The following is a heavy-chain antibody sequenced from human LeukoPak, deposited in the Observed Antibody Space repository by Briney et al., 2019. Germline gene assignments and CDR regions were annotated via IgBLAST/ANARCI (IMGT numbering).Heavy chain of an antibody. V-gene: IGHV4-38-2*02. J-gene: IGHJ4*02. CDR2: IYHSGST. CDR3: AGVEGRDLGPEFDY. D-gene: IGHD3-10*01. Sequence: SETLSLTCTVSGYSISSGYYWGWIRQPPGKGLEWIGSIYHSGSTYYNPSLKSRVTISVDTSKNQFSLKLSSVTAADTAVYYCAGVEGRDLGPEFDYWGQGTLVTVSS. CDR1: GYSISSGYY.